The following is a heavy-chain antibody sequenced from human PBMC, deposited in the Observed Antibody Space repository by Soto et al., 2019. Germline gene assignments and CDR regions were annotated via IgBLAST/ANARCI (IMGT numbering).Heavy chain of an antibody. CDR2: INPSGGST. J-gene: IGHJ4*02. CDR1: GYTFTSYY. Sequence: QVQLVQSGAEVKKPGASVKVSCKASGYTFTSYYMHWVRQAPGQGLEWMGIINPSGGSTSYAQKFQGRVTMTRDTSTSTVYMELSSLRSEDTAVYYCARDIAVAGAMYNFDYWGQGTLVTVSS. V-gene: IGHV1-46*03. CDR3: ARDIAVAGAMYNFDY. D-gene: IGHD6-19*01.